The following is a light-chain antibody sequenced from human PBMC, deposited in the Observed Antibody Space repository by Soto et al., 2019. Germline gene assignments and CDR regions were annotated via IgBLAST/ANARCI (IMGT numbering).Light chain of an antibody. CDR3: QQYGVSRT. Sequence: EIVLTQSPCTLSLSPGERATLSCRASQSISSRSLAWYQQKRGQPPRLLIYGAFNRATGIPDRFSGSGSGTDFTLTISRLEPEDFAVYYCQQYGVSRTFGQGTKVDIK. V-gene: IGKV3-20*01. CDR2: GAF. CDR1: QSISSRS. J-gene: IGKJ1*01.